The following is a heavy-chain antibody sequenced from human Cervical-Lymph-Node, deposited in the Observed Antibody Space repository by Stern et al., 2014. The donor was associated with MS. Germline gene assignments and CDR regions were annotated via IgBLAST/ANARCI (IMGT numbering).Heavy chain of an antibody. Sequence: VQLVQSGAEVKRPESSVKVSCKASGGSLSTLDISWVRQAPGQGLEWVGEIMPLFGTANYAQKFKGRLTITADESTSTVYMELSSLKSEDTAIYFCARYQAGIAANWGQGTLVTVTS. J-gene: IGHJ4*02. CDR1: GGSLSTLD. CDR3: ARYQAGIAAN. D-gene: IGHD6-13*01. CDR2: IMPLFGTA. V-gene: IGHV1-69*19.